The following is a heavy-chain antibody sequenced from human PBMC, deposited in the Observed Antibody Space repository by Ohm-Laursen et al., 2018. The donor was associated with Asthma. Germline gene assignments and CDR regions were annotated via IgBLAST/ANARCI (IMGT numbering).Heavy chain of an antibody. Sequence: AASVKASCKASGYTFLTYDITWVRQVPGQGLEWMGGILPSFGTPNYAQKFQGRVTISADRSTSTAYLELTSLRYDDTAVYYCARVAAAAGHCDHWGQGTLVTVSS. V-gene: IGHV1-69*06. J-gene: IGHJ4*02. CDR2: ILPSFGTP. CDR3: ARVAAAAGHCDH. D-gene: IGHD6-13*01. CDR1: GYTFLTYD.